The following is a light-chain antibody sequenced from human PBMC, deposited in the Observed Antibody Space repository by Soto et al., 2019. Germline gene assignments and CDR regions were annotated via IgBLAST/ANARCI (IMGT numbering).Light chain of an antibody. CDR1: QSISSW. V-gene: IGKV1-5*01. CDR3: LQDLSYPRT. Sequence: DIQMTQSPSTLSASVGDRVTITCRASQSISSWLAWYQPKPGKAPKLLIFAASNLHSGVPSRFSGSGSGTDVTLTISSLHPEELATYYCLQDLSYPRTFCQGTKVDIK. CDR2: AAS. J-gene: IGKJ1*01.